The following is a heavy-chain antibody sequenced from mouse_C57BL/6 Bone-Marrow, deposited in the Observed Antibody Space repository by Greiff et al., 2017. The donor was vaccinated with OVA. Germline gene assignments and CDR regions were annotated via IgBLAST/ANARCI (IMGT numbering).Heavy chain of an antibody. D-gene: IGHD2-4*01. J-gene: IGHJ4*01. CDR2: IYPGSGST. V-gene: IGHV1-55*01. Sequence: QVQLQQSGAELVKPGASVKMSCKASGYTFTSYWITWVKQRPGQGLEWIGDIYPGSGSTNYNEKFKSKATLTVDTSSSTAYMQLSSLTSEDSAVYYCARRGWDYDGGGGDYWGQGTSVTVSS. CDR3: ARRGWDYDGGGGDY. CDR1: GYTFTSYW.